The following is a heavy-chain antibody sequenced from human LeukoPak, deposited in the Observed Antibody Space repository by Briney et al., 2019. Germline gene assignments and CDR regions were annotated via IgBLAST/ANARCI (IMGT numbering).Heavy chain of an antibody. CDR2: IGNSGDRT. D-gene: IGHD3-16*02. CDR1: GFTFSSYA. CDR3: ARAQLRLGESSPPDY. V-gene: IGHV3-23*01. J-gene: IGHJ4*02. Sequence: GGSLRLSCAASGFTFSSYAMSWVRQAPGKGPEWVSGIGNSGDRTFYADSVKGRFTISRDNSKNTLYLQMNSLRAEDTAVYYCARAQLRLGESSPPDYWGQGTLVTVSS.